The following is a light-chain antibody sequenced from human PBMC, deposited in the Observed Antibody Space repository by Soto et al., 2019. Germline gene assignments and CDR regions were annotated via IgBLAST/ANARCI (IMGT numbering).Light chain of an antibody. J-gene: IGLJ2*01. CDR3: ATWDSSLIAWV. CDR2: DNN. CDR1: SCNIGNNF. V-gene: IGLV1-51*01. Sequence: QSVLTQPPSVSAAPGQRVTISCSGSSCNIGNNFVSWYQQHPVTAPKLLIYDNNKRPSEFPDRFSGTKSGTSATLGITGLQTGDEAHYYCATWDSSLIAWVFGGKTKVTVL.